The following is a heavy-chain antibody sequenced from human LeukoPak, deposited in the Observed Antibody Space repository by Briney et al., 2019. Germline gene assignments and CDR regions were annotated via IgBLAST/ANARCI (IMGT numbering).Heavy chain of an antibody. CDR2: IKQDGSEK. J-gene: IGHJ4*02. CDR3: ARVSCGGDDCYHVYFDY. CDR1: GFTFSSYW. D-gene: IGHD2-21*02. V-gene: IGHV3-7*01. Sequence: GGSLRLSCAASGFTFSSYWMSWVRQAPGKGLEWVANIKQDGSEKYYVDSVKGRFTISRDNAKNSLYLQMNSLRAEDTAVYYCARVSCGGDDCYHVYFDYWGQGTLVTVSS.